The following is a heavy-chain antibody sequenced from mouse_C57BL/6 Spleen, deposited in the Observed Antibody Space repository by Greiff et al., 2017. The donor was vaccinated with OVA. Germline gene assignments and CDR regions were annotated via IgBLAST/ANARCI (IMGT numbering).Heavy chain of an antibody. Sequence: VQLQESGPGLVAPSQSLSITCTVSGFSLTSYGVDWVRQSPGKGLAWLGVIWGVGSTNYNSALKSRLSISKDNSKSQVFLKMNSLQTDDTAMYYCASRATVAFAYWGQGTLVTVSA. CDR1: GFSLTSYG. J-gene: IGHJ3*01. CDR2: IWGVGST. CDR3: ASRATVAFAY. V-gene: IGHV2-6*01. D-gene: IGHD3-1*01.